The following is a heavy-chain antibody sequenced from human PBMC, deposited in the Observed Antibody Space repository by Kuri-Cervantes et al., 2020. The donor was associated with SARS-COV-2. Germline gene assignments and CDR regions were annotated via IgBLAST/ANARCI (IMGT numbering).Heavy chain of an antibody. V-gene: IGHV3-33*08. CDR3: ARELYSNPYYYYGMDV. Sequence: GGSLRLSCAASGFSFSHYAMHWVRQAPGKGLEWVAVIWYDGSNKYYADSVKGRFTISRDNSKNTLYLQMNSLRAEDTAVYYCARELYSNPYYYYGMDVWGQGTTVTVSS. CDR1: GFSFSHYA. CDR2: IWYDGSNK. D-gene: IGHD4-11*01. J-gene: IGHJ6*02.